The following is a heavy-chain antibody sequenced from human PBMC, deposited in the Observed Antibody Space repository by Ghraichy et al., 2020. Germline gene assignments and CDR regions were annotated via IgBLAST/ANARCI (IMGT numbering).Heavy chain of an antibody. CDR2: IYYSGST. V-gene: IGHV4-31*03. J-gene: IGHJ3*02. CDR3: ARGRRSTMIVLDAFDI. D-gene: IGHD3-22*01. Sequence: SETLSLTCTVSGGSISSGGYYWSWIRQHPGKGLEWIGYIYYSGSTYYNPSLKSRVTISVDTSKNQFSLKLSSVTAADTAVYYCARGRRSTMIVLDAFDIWGQGTMVTVSS. CDR1: GGSISSGGYY.